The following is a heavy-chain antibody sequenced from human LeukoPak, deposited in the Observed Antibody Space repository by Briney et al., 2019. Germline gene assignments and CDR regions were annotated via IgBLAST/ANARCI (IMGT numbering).Heavy chain of an antibody. V-gene: IGHV1-69*06. D-gene: IGHD6-19*01. CDR3: ARGLHGSGWYNYYYYMDV. Sequence: SVKVSCKASGYTFTGYYMHWVRQAPGQGLEWMGGIIPIFGTANYAQKFQGRVTITADKSTSTAYMELSSLRSEDTAVYYCARGLHGSGWYNYYYYMDVWGKGTTVTVSS. CDR1: GYTFTGYY. J-gene: IGHJ6*03. CDR2: IIPIFGTA.